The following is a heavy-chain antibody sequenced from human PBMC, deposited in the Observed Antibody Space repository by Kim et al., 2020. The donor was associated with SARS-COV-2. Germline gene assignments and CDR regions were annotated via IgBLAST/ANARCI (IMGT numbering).Heavy chain of an antibody. CDR2: ISSDGSYI. Sequence: GGSLRLSCSASGFTFSSYWTNWVRQTPEKGLVWVSRISSDGSYITYADSVKGRFTISRDNAKSTLYLQMNNLRAEDTAVYYCARALIGTNCYNYWGQGTLVTVSS. V-gene: IGHV3-74*01. D-gene: IGHD2-15*01. CDR1: GFTFSSYW. CDR3: ARALIGTNCYNY. J-gene: IGHJ4*02.